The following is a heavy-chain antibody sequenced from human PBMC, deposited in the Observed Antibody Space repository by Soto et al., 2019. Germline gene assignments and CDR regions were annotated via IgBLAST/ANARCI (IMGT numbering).Heavy chain of an antibody. CDR1: GFTVSSNY. Sequence: PGGSLRLSCAASGFTVSSNYMSWVRQAPGKGLEWVSVIYSGGSTYYADSVKGRFTISRDHSKNTLYLQMNSLRAEDTAVYYCARNLLWFGELLSHYYYGMDVWGQGTTVTV. V-gene: IGHV3-53*01. D-gene: IGHD3-10*01. J-gene: IGHJ6*02. CDR3: ARNLLWFGELLSHYYYGMDV. CDR2: IYSGGST.